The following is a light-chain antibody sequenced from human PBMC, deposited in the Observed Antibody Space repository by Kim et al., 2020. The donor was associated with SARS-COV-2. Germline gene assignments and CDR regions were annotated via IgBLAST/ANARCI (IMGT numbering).Light chain of an antibody. V-gene: IGLV1-40*01. J-gene: IGLJ3*02. CDR1: SSNIGAGYD. CDR3: QSYDSSLSGSV. CDR2: GNS. Sequence: GTISCTGSSSNIGAGYDVHWYQQLPGTAPKLLIYGNSNRPSGVPDRFSGSKSGTSASLAITGLQAEDEADYYCQSYDSSLSGSVFGGGTQLTVL.